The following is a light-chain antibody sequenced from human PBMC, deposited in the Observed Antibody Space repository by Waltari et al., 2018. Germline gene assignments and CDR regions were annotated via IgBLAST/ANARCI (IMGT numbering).Light chain of an antibody. CDR3: QQSYSTQLT. Sequence: DIQITQSPSSLSASVGDRVTITCRASQSISSYLNWYQHKPGKAPKLLIYASSSLQSGGPSRFSGSGSGTDFTLTISSLQPEDFATYYCQQSYSTQLTFGGGTKVEIK. J-gene: IGKJ4*01. V-gene: IGKV1-39*01. CDR2: ASS. CDR1: QSISSY.